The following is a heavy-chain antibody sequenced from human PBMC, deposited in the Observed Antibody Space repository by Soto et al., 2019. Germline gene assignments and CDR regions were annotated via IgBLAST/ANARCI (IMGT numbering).Heavy chain of an antibody. Sequence: KPXATLELPCTVSGDSVNSAAVYWTWIRQHPGEGLEWIGYINYSGNTNYNPSLQSRVTISADVSKNQFSLRLTSVTAADTAVYYCVRDRTSYIFEGYDYSGMDVWGQGTAVTVSS. CDR3: VRDRTSYIFEGYDYSGMDV. CDR2: INYSGNT. CDR1: GDSVNSAAVY. D-gene: IGHD3-3*02. V-gene: IGHV4-31*03. J-gene: IGHJ6*02.